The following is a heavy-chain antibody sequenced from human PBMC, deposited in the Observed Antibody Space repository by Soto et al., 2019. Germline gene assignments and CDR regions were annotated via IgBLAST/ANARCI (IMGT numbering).Heavy chain of an antibody. CDR3: ARRPPNDAFDI. Sequence: PSETLSLTGTGCGGSISSYYWSWIRQPAWKGLEWIGRIYTSGITNYNPSLKSRVTMSVDTSKNQFSLKLSSVTAADTAVYYCARRPPNDAFDILGQRTMV. CDR2: IYTSGIT. J-gene: IGHJ3*02. V-gene: IGHV4-4*07. CDR1: GGSISSYY.